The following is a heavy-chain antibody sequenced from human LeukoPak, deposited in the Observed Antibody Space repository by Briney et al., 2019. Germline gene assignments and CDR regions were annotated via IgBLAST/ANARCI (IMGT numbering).Heavy chain of an antibody. Sequence: SETLSLTCTVSGGSITSFYWSWIRQPPGKKLEWIGYIYHTGRTTYNPSFKSRVTISVDMSKNQFSLKLSSVTAADTAVYYCARFKAGYYYMDVWGKGTTVTVSS. CDR2: IYHTGRT. CDR3: ARFKAGYYYMDV. CDR1: GGSITSFY. V-gene: IGHV4-59*12. J-gene: IGHJ6*03.